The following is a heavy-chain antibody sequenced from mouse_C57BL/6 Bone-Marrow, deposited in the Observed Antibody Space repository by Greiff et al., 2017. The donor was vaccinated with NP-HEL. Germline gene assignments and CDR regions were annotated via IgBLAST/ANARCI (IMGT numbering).Heavy chain of an antibody. V-gene: IGHV5-4*01. CDR3: ARDRSYYGNYEDYAMDY. CDR1: GFTFSSYA. CDR2: ISDGGSYT. D-gene: IGHD2-1*01. Sequence: EVMLVESGGGLVKPGGSLKLSCAASGFTFSSYAMSWVRQTPEKRLEWVATISDGGSYTYYPDNVKGRFTISRDNAKNNLYLQMSHLKSEDTAMYYCARDRSYYGNYEDYAMDYWGQGTSVTVSS. J-gene: IGHJ4*01.